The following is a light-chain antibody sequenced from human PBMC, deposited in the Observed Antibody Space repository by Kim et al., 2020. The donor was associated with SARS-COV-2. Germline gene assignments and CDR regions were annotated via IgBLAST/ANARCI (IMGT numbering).Light chain of an antibody. CDR2: GAS. V-gene: IGKV3-20*01. Sequence: EIVLTQSPGTLSLSPGERVTLSCRASQSVTSSYLAWYQQKPGQAPRLLIHGASSRATGIPDRFSGSGSGTDFTLTISGLEPEDFALYYCQQYSSSPWTFGQGTKVDIK. J-gene: IGKJ1*01. CDR1: QSVTSSY. CDR3: QQYSSSPWT.